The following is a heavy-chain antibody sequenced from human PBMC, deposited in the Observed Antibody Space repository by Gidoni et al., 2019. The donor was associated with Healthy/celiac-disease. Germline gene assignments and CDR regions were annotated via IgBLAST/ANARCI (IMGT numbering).Heavy chain of an antibody. CDR3: AKGLYSSTPTQFDY. V-gene: IGHV3-20*04. CDR1: GFTFDDYG. D-gene: IGHD6-13*01. CDR2: INWNGGST. Sequence: EVQLVESGGGVVRPGGSLRLPCAASGFTFDDYGMSWVRQAPGKGLEWVSGINWNGGSTGYADSVKGRFTISRDNAKNSLYLQMNSLRAEDTALYYCAKGLYSSTPTQFDYWGQGTLVTVSS. J-gene: IGHJ4*02.